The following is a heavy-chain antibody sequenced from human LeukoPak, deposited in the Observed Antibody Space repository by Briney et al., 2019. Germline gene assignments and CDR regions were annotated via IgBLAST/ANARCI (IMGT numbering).Heavy chain of an antibody. J-gene: IGHJ4*02. CDR2: IWYDGSNK. CDR3: ARDGGRGYSYGVDY. V-gene: IGHV3-33*01. CDR1: GFIFSSFG. Sequence: PGRSLRLSCAASGFIFSSFGMHRVRQAPGKGLEWVAVIWYDGSNKYYADSVKGRFTISRDSSKNMLYLEMNSLRAEDTAVYYCARDGGRGYSYGVDYWGQGTLVTVSS. D-gene: IGHD5-18*01.